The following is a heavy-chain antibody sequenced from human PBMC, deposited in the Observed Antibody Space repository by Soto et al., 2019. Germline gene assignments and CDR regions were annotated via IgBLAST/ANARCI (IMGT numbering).Heavy chain of an antibody. CDR2: INHSGST. CDR3: ARYYGDYRWFDS. J-gene: IGHJ5*01. Sequence: QVQLQQWGAGLLKPSETLSLTCAVYGGSFSGYYWSWIRQPPGKGLEWIGEINHSGSTNYNPSLKRRVTISVDTSKNQFSLKLSSVTAADTAVYYWARYYGDYRWFDSWGQGTLLTLSS. CDR1: GGSFSGYY. V-gene: IGHV4-34*01. D-gene: IGHD4-17*01.